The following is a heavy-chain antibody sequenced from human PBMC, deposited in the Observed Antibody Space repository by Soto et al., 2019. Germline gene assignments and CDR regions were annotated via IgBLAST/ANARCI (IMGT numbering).Heavy chain of an antibody. J-gene: IGHJ6*02. D-gene: IGHD6-13*01. CDR1: GGSISSSTDY. CDR3: ARHPLPYSASGLDV. Sequence: QLQLQESGPGLVKPSETLSLTCTVSGGSISSSTDYWGWIRQPPGKGLEWIGAIYYSGRTYDNPSLKSRVTISVDTSKNQFSLKLRFVTAADTAVYYCARHPLPYSASGLDVWGQGTTVTVSS. CDR2: IYYSGRT. V-gene: IGHV4-39*01.